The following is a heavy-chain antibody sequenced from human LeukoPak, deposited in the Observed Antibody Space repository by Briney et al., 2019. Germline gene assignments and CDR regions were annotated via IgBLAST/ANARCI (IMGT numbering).Heavy chain of an antibody. J-gene: IGHJ6*03. V-gene: IGHV4-59*01. CDR3: ARVGYCSSTSCPDHYYYYYYMDV. CDR1: ARSISSYY. Sequence: SETLSLTCTVSARSISSYYWSWIRQPPGKGLEWIGYIYYSGSTNYNPSLKSRVTISLDTSKNQFSLNLSSVTAADTAVYYCARVGYCSSTSCPDHYYYYYYMDVWGKGTTVTVSS. CDR2: IYYSGST. D-gene: IGHD2-2*01.